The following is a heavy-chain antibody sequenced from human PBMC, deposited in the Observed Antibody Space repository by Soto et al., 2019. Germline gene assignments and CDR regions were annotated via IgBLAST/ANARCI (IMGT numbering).Heavy chain of an antibody. D-gene: IGHD2-2*01. CDR2: INPSGGST. CDR1: GYTFTSYY. Sequence: GASVKVSCKASGYTFTSYYMHWVRQAPGQGPEWMGIINPSGGSTSYAQKFQGRVTMTRDTSTSTVYMELSSLRSEDTAVYYCARVLAIVVVPAAGGGYYGMDVWGQGTTVTVSS. CDR3: ARVLAIVVVPAAGGGYYGMDV. J-gene: IGHJ6*02. V-gene: IGHV1-46*01.